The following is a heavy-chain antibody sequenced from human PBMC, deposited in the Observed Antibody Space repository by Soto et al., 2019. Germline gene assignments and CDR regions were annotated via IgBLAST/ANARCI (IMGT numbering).Heavy chain of an antibody. J-gene: IGHJ5*02. CDR3: SRQRSREGWFDH. V-gene: IGHV3-23*01. CDR2: VTVTGGST. Sequence: GRSRRLCWAASAMSFNTYGMTWVRHAPGKGLEWVSTVTVTGGSTYYADPVKGRFTISXXXXXXTXSXLXXXLRVXDTAIYYCSRQRSREGWFDHCGPATLVS. CDR1: AMSFNTYG.